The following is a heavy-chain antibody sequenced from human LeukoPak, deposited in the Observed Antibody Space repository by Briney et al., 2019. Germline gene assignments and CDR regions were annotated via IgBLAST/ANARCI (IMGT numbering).Heavy chain of an antibody. CDR2: IKQDGSEK. CDR1: RFTFSSYW. V-gene: IGHV3-7*01. J-gene: IGHJ4*02. Sequence: GGSLRLSCAASRFTFSSYWMSWVRQAPGKGLEWVANIKQDGSEKYYVDSVKGRFTISRDNAKNSLYLQMNSLRAEDTAFYYCARDRYCSGNWGQGTLVTVSS. CDR3: ARDRYCSGN. D-gene: IGHD2-15*01.